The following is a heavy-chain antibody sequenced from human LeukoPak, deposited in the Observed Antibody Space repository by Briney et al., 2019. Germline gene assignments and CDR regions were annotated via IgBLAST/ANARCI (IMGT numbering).Heavy chain of an antibody. Sequence: GASVKVSCKASGYTFTSYDVNWVRQATGQGLEWMGWMSPDSGNTGYAQKFQGRVTMTRDTSISTAYLDLSSLTSEDTAVYYCARTKPGSDQLHYYYYYMDVWGKGTTVTVSS. D-gene: IGHD2-2*01. V-gene: IGHV1-8*01. CDR2: MSPDSGNT. J-gene: IGHJ6*03. CDR3: ARTKPGSDQLHYYYYYMDV. CDR1: GYTFTSYD.